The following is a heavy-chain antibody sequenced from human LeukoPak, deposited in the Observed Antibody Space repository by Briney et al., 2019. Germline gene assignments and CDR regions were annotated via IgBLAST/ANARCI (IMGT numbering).Heavy chain of an antibody. CDR1: GYTFTGYY. CDR3: ARTAPITVFGVVEGLSDY. D-gene: IGHD3-3*01. Sequence: ASVKVSCKASGYTFTGYYMHWVRQAPGQGLEWMGRINPNSGGPNYAQKFQGRVTMTRDTSISTAYMELSRLRSDDTAVYYCARTAPITVFGVVEGLSDYWGQGTLVTVSS. V-gene: IGHV1-2*06. J-gene: IGHJ4*02. CDR2: INPNSGGP.